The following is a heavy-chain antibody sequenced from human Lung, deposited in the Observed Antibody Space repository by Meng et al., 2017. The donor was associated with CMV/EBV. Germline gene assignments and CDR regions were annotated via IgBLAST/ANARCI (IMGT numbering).Heavy chain of an antibody. CDR2: INPNNYNT. V-gene: IGHV1-8*01. Sequence: SXXVSXKASGYTFTNYDINWVRRATGQGLEWLGWINPNNYNTGYAHQFQGRVTMTRTTSISTAYLELSGLRSEDTAVYYCARGRAGSGSPYYFDYWGQGTXVTVSS. CDR3: ARGRAGSGSPYYFDY. CDR1: GYTFTNYD. J-gene: IGHJ4*02. D-gene: IGHD3-10*01.